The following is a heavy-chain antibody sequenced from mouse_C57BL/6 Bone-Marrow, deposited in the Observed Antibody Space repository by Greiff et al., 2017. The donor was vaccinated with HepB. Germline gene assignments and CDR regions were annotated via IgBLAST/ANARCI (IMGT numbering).Heavy chain of an antibody. CDR1: GFTFSSYA. J-gene: IGHJ4*01. V-gene: IGHV5-4*03. D-gene: IGHD1-1*01. CDR2: ISDGGSYT. Sequence: EVKLMESGGGLVKPGGSLKLSCAASGFTFSSYAMSWVRQTPEKRLEWVAPISDGGSYTYYPDNVKGRFTISRDNAKNNLYLQMSHLKSEDTAMYYCARGSNYDAMDYWGQGTSVTVSS. CDR3: ARGSNYDAMDY.